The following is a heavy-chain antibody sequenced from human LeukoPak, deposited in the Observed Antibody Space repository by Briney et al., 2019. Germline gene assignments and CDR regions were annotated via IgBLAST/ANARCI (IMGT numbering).Heavy chain of an antibody. Sequence: GASVKVSCRASGYTFTGYYIHWVRQAPGQGLEWMGWINPDSGGTNYAQKFQGWVTMTRDTSISTAYMELSRLRSDDTAVYYCARGDPNTMAYGMDVWGKGTTVTVSS. CDR2: INPDSGGT. V-gene: IGHV1-2*04. J-gene: IGHJ6*04. CDR3: ARGDPNTMAYGMDV. CDR1: GYTFTGYY. D-gene: IGHD3-10*01.